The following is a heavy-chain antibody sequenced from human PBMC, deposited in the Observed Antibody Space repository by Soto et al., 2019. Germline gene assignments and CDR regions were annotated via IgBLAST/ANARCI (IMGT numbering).Heavy chain of an antibody. CDR3: AKDPDRYDYVWGTYRYIDH. CDR1: AIAFSNYA. CDR2: ISTSGGRP. V-gene: IGHV3-23*01. Sequence: LLLSCTASAIAFSNYAMSWVRQAPMKGIEWVSTISTSGGRPYYADSVKGRFTISRDNSKNTLYLQMNSLRAEDTAVYYCAKDPDRYDYVWGTYRYIDHWGQGTRVTVSS. J-gene: IGHJ4*02. D-gene: IGHD3-16*02.